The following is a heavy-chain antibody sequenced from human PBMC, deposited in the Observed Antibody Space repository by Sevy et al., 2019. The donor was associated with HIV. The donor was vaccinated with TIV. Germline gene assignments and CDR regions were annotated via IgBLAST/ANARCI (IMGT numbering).Heavy chain of an antibody. CDR1: GGSISSGSYY. Sequence: SETLSLTCTVSGGSISSGSYYWSWIRQPAGKGLEWIGRIYTSGSTNYNPSLKSRVTMSVDTSKNQFSLKLSSVTAADTAVYYFARDALSGREQWLVRGGYYYYGMDVWGQGTTVTVSS. CDR3: ARDALSGREQWLVRGGYYYYGMDV. J-gene: IGHJ6*02. V-gene: IGHV4-61*02. CDR2: IYTSGST. D-gene: IGHD6-19*01.